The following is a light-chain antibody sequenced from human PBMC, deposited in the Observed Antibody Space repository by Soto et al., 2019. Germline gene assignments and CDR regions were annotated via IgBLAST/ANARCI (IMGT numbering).Light chain of an antibody. CDR2: STS. CDR3: ARFLGNGISV. CDR1: SGSVSTANN. V-gene: IGLV8-61*01. J-gene: IGLJ1*01. Sequence: QTVVTQESSFSVSPGGTVTLTCGLISGSVSTANNPNWYQQTPGQAPRTLIYSTSTRSSGVPDRFSGSILGNKAALTITGSQADDESGCYCARFLGNGISVFGTGTKRTVL.